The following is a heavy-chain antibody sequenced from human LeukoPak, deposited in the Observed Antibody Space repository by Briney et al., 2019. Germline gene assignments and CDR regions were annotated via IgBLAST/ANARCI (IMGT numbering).Heavy chain of an antibody. D-gene: IGHD4-17*01. V-gene: IGHV4-34*01. J-gene: IGHJ4*02. CDR2: INHRGST. CDR3: ARVMTTVTTPDY. Sequence: SETVSLTCAVYGGSFSGYYWSWIRQPPGKGLEWIGEINHRGSTNYNPSLKSRVTLSVDTSKNQFSLKLSSVTAADTAVYYCARVMTTVTTPDYWGQGTLVTVSS. CDR1: GGSFSGYY.